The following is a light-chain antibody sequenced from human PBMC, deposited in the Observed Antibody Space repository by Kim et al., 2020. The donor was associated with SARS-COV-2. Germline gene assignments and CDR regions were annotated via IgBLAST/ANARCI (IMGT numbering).Light chain of an antibody. CDR1: QSVLHSSNNANY. CDR3: QQYYGTPVT. CDR2: WAS. J-gene: IGKJ5*01. Sequence: DIMMTQSPDSLAVSLGERATINCKSSQSVLHSSNNANYLAWYQQKPGQPPNLLIYWASTRESGVPDRFSGSGSGTDFTLTISSLQAEDVAVYYCQQYYGTPVTFGQGTRLEIK. V-gene: IGKV4-1*01.